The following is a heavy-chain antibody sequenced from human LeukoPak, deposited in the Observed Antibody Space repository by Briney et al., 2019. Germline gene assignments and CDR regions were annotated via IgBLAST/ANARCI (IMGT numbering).Heavy chain of an antibody. CDR1: GFSFSGHY. CDR2: SRNKGNSYTT. CDR3: VMAPVIGRGPYYFDY. Sequence: PGGSLRLSCAASGFSFSGHYMDWVRQAPGKGLEWVGRSRNKGNSYTTEYSASVKCKFSISRDVSKNSLYLQMKSLKSEDTAVYYCVMAPVIGRGPYYFDYWGQGTLVTVSS. J-gene: IGHJ4*02. V-gene: IGHV3-72*01. D-gene: IGHD5-24*01.